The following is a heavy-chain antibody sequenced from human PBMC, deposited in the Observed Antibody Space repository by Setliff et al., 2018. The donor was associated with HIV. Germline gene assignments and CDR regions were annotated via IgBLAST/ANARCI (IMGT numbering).Heavy chain of an antibody. Sequence: SETLSLTCYVTDDPIGSYYWSWVRQPAGKGLEWIGRLYVSGDTNYNPSLKSRVTMSLDTSKKHFSLKLKSVTAADTAVYYCALTGHRLLRGYMDVWGKGTTVSVSS. CDR3: ALTGHRLLRGYMDV. CDR2: LYVSGDT. CDR1: DDPIGSYY. D-gene: IGHD2-15*01. J-gene: IGHJ6*03. V-gene: IGHV4-4*07.